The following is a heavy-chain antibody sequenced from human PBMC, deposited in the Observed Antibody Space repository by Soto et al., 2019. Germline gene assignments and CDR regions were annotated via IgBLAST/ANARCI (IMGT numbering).Heavy chain of an antibody. Sequence: ASVKVSCKASGYTFTRHYMHWVRQAPGQGREWMGIINPSGGSTRYAQKFQGRLTMTRDTSTNTVYMELSSLRSEDTAVYYCANYSPDYYDSSCYYWPFDYWGQGTLVTVSS. CDR1: GYTFTRHY. CDR2: INPSGGST. J-gene: IGHJ4*02. V-gene: IGHV1-46*01. D-gene: IGHD3-22*01. CDR3: ANYSPDYYDSSCYYWPFDY.